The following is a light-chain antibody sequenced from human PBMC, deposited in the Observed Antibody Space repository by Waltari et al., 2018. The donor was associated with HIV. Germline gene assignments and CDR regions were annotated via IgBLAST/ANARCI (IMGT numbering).Light chain of an antibody. V-gene: IGKV1-5*03. CDR3: QQYNSYPVT. CDR2: KAS. CDR1: QSISSW. Sequence: DIQMHQSPSTLSASVGDRVTITCRASQSISSWLAWYQQKPGKAPKLLIYKASSVDSGVPSRFSGSGSGTEFTLTISSLQPDDFATYYCQQYNSYPVTFGQGTKLEIK. J-gene: IGKJ2*01.